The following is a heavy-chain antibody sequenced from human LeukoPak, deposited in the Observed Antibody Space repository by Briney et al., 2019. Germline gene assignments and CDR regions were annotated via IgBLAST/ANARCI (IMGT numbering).Heavy chain of an antibody. V-gene: IGHV3-20*04. D-gene: IGHD6-19*01. J-gene: IGHJ4*02. CDR1: GFTVSSNY. CDR3: ARGWQWLPAAYYFDY. CDR2: INWNGGST. Sequence: PGGSLRLSCAASGFTVSSNYMSWVRQAPGKGLEWVSGINWNGGSTGYADSVKGRFTISRDNAKNSLYLQMKSLRAEDTALYYCARGWQWLPAAYYFDYWGQGALVTVSS.